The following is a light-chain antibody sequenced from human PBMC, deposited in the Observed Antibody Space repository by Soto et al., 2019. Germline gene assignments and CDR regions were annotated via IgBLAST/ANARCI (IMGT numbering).Light chain of an antibody. CDR2: GNS. V-gene: IGLV1-40*01. CDR1: ISNIGTGYD. Sequence: QSLLTQPPSVSGARGQRFTISCTGSISNIGTGYDVHWYQQLPGTAPKLLIYGNSNRPSGVPDRFSGSKSGTSASLAITGLQAEDEADYYCQSFDSSRFYVFGTGTKVTVL. CDR3: QSFDSSRFYV. J-gene: IGLJ1*01.